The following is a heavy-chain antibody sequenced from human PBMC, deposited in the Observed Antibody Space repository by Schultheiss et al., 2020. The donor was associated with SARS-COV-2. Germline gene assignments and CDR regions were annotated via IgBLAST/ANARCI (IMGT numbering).Heavy chain of an antibody. CDR2: INHSGST. V-gene: IGHV4-61*09. J-gene: IGHJ6*02. D-gene: IGHD3-10*01. CDR3: ARGDGDGMDV. CDR1: GGSISSGSYY. Sequence: SETLSLTCTVSGGSISSGSYYWSWIRQPAGKGLEWIGEINHSGSTNYNPSLKSRVTISVDTSKNQFSLKLSSVTAADTAVYYCARGDGDGMDVWGQGTTVTVSS.